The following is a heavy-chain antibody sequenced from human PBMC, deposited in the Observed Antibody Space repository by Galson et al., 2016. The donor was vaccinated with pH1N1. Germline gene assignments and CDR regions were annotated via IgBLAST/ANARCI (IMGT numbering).Heavy chain of an antibody. D-gene: IGHD5-18*01. V-gene: IGHV1-69*13. J-gene: IGHJ3*02. CDR1: GGIFRSHA. CDR2: IIAIFGTT. Sequence: SVKVSCKVSGGIFRSHAISWVRQAPGQGLEWMGGIIAIFGTTDYAQKFQGRFTITADESTSTAYMELSSLRSEDTAVYYCASPSRPPREIHLWSPNDAFDIWGQGTMVTVSS. CDR3: ASPSRPPREIHLWSPNDAFDI.